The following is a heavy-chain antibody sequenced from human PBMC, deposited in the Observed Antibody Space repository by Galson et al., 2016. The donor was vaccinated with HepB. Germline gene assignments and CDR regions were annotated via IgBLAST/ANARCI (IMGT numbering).Heavy chain of an antibody. D-gene: IGHD5-12*01. Sequence: SLRLSCAASGFDFSRSDFHWVRQTPGKGLEWVSGTGTNGDTYYSGSVKGRFTISREDAKDSLHLQMNSLRAEDTAVYYCAKASGYSNTWLNFWGQGTLVTVSS. CDR3: AKASGYSNTWLNF. V-gene: IGHV3-13*01. CDR2: TGTNGDT. J-gene: IGHJ5*01. CDR1: GFDFSRSD.